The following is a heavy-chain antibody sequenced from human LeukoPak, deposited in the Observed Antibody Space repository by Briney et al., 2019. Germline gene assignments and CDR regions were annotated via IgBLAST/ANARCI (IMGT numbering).Heavy chain of an antibody. Sequence: GGSLRLSCAASGFTFSSYAMFWVRQAPGKGLELVSAINGGGEKTHYADYVKGRFTISRDNSKNTLYLQMNSLRVEDTAGYYCVKDEPGSSWYNWGQGTLVTVSS. CDR3: VKDEPGSSWYN. J-gene: IGHJ4*02. CDR1: GFTFSSYA. D-gene: IGHD6-13*01. V-gene: IGHV3-23*01. CDR2: INGGGEKT.